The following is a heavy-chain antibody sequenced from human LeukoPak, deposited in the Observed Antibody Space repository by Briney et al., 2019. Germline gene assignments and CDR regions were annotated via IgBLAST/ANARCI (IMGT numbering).Heavy chain of an antibody. Sequence: ASVKVSCKVSGYTLTELSMHWVRQAPGKGLEWMGGFDPEDGETIYAQKFQGRVTMTEDTSTDTAYMELSSLRSEDTAVYYCATHYGALDAFDIWGQGTMVTVSS. CDR2: FDPEDGET. CDR1: GYTLTELS. V-gene: IGHV1-24*01. D-gene: IGHD4-17*01. CDR3: ATHYGALDAFDI. J-gene: IGHJ3*02.